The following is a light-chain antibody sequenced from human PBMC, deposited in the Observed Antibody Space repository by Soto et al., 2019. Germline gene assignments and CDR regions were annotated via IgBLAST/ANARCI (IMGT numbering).Light chain of an antibody. V-gene: IGKV1-39*01. Sequence: DIQMTQSPSSLSAAVGDRVAITCRASQRISTSLNWYQQRPGKSPELLIYGASDLQSGAPSRFSGLGSGTDFTLIISNLQLEDFATYYCQQSYSMPLTFGGGTKVEIK. CDR1: QRISTS. CDR2: GAS. CDR3: QQSYSMPLT. J-gene: IGKJ4*01.